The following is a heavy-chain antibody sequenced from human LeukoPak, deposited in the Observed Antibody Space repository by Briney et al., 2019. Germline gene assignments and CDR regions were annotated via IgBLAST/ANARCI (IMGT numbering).Heavy chain of an antibody. D-gene: IGHD2-8*01. CDR2: IYSSGST. Sequence: SETLSLTCTVSGDSISSYYWIWIRQPAGRGLEWIGRIYSSGSTNYNPSLKSRVTMSVDTSKNQFSLKLSSVTAADTAVYYCAREGLMGNWFDPWGQGTLVTVSS. CDR3: AREGLMGNWFDP. J-gene: IGHJ5*02. V-gene: IGHV4-4*07. CDR1: GDSISSYY.